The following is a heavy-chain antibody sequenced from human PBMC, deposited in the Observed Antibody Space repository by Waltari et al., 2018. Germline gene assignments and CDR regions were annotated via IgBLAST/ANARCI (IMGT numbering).Heavy chain of an antibody. J-gene: IGHJ4*02. CDR3: ARSCSNSGCLYFDS. CDR1: GYIFTLYW. D-gene: IGHD5-12*01. V-gene: IGHV5-51*03. Sequence: EVPLDPSGVEVKEPGESLKISCKGSGYIFTLYWIGWVRRMPGKGLEWMGIGYPGDSDTRYSPSFEGQVTISVDKSINTAYLQWNSLTASDTALYYCARSCSNSGCLYFDSWGQGTVVTVSS. CDR2: GYPGDSDT.